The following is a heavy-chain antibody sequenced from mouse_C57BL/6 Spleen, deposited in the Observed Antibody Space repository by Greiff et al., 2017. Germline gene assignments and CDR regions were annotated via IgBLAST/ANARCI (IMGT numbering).Heavy chain of an antibody. CDR3: ARTLYGSPSFAY. V-gene: IGHV1-7*01. J-gene: IGHJ3*01. D-gene: IGHD1-1*01. Sequence: QVQLKQSGAELAKPGASVKLSCKASGYTFTSYWMHWVKQRPGQGLEWIGYINPSSGYTKYNQKFKDKATLTADKSSSTAYMQLSGLTYEDSAVYYCARTLYGSPSFAYWGQGTLVTVSA. CDR1: GYTFTSYW. CDR2: INPSSGYT.